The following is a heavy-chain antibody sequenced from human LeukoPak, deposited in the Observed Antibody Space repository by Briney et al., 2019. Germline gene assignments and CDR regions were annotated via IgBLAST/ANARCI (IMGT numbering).Heavy chain of an antibody. Sequence: GASVKLSCKPSGYTRTDFYIHWVRQAPGQGLEWMGWINPNSGDTNYAQKFQGRVTLTRDTSISTAYMELSSLRYDDTAVYYCASRGGSGKYDFDFWGQGTLVTVSS. CDR1: GYTRTDFY. J-gene: IGHJ4*02. CDR2: INPNSGDT. V-gene: IGHV1-2*02. D-gene: IGHD3-10*01. CDR3: ASRGGSGKYDFDF.